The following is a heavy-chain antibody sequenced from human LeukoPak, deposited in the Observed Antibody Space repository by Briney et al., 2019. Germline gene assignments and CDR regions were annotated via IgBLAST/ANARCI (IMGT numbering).Heavy chain of an antibody. D-gene: IGHD6-6*01. CDR2: IYPGDSDT. J-gene: IGHJ5*02. CDR1: GYSFTNSW. V-gene: IGHV5-51*01. CDR3: ARRIAARPANWFDP. Sequence: NHGESLKISCKGSGYSFTNSWIAWVRQRPGKGLEWLGVIYPGDSDTRYSPSFQGQVTISADKSISTAYLQWSSLKASDTAMYYCARRIAARPANWFDPWGQGTLVTVSS.